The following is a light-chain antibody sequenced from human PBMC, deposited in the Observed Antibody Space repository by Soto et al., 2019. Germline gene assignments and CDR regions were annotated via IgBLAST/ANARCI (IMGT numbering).Light chain of an antibody. V-gene: IGLV4-69*01. CDR2: LNSDGSH. CDR3: QTWDAGILV. J-gene: IGLJ1*01. Sequence: QLVLTQSPSASASLGASVKLTCTLSSGHNNYAIAWHQQQPEKGPRYLMRLNSDGSHNKGDGIPDRFSGSSSGAERYLIISSLHSEDDADYYCQTWDAGILVFGTGTKLTVL. CDR1: SGHNNYA.